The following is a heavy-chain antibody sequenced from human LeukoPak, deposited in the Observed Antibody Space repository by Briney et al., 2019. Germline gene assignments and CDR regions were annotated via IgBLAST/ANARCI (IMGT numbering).Heavy chain of an antibody. V-gene: IGHV4-59*01. CDR2: IYYSGST. D-gene: IGHD1-26*01. Sequence: PSETLSPTCTVSGGSISYYYWSWIRQPPGKGLEWIGYIYYSGSTNYNPSLKSRVTIALDTSKKQFSLKLNSVTAADTAVYYCARGKELPFDYWGQGTLVTVSS. J-gene: IGHJ4*02. CDR3: ARGKELPFDY. CDR1: GGSISYYY.